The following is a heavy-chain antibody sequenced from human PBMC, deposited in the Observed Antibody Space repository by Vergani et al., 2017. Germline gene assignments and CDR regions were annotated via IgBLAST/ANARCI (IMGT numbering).Heavy chain of an antibody. D-gene: IGHD4-17*01. Sequence: QVQLVQSGAEVKKPGSSVKVSCKASGGTFSSYTISWVRQAPGQGLEWMGRIIPILGIANYAQKFQGRVTITADKSTSTAYMELSSLRAEDTAVYYCAKDSVSPYDYGDYGRDYWGQGTLVTVSS. CDR2: IIPILGIA. CDR3: AKDSVSPYDYGDYGRDY. V-gene: IGHV1-69*04. CDR1: GGTFSSYT. J-gene: IGHJ4*02.